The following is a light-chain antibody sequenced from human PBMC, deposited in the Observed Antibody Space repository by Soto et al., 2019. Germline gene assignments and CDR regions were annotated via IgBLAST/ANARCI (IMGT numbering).Light chain of an antibody. Sequence: DIQMTQSPSTLSASVGDSVTITCRATQSISSWLAWYQQKPGKATKLLIYDASSLESGVPSRFSGSGSGTEFTLTISNLQPDDFATYYFQQYNSYYTFGQGTKLEIK. CDR1: QSISSW. J-gene: IGKJ2*01. V-gene: IGKV1-5*01. CDR2: DAS. CDR3: QQYNSYYT.